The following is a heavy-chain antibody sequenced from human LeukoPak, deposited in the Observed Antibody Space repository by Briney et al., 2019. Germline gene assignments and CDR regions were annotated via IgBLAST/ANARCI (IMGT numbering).Heavy chain of an antibody. CDR3: AKDYSYDSSGYYQPHFDY. D-gene: IGHD3-22*01. CDR2: ISWNSGSI. V-gene: IGHV3-9*01. J-gene: IGHJ4*02. Sequence: GGSLRLSCAASGFTFDDYAMHWVRQAPGKGLEWVSGISWNSGSIGYADSVKGRFTISRDNAKNSLYLQMNSLRAEDTALYYFAKDYSYDSSGYYQPHFDYWGQGDLVTVSS. CDR1: GFTFDDYA.